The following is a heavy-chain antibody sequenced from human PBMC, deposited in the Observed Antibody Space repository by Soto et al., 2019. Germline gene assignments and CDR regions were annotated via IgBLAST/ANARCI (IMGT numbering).Heavy chain of an antibody. D-gene: IGHD2-2*01. Sequence: GGSLRLSCAASGFTFSSYAMHWVRQAPGKGLEWVAVISYDGSNKYYADSVKGRFTISRDNSKNTLYLQMNSLRAEDTAVYYCASDIVVVPAEDYGMDVWGQGTTVTVSS. CDR3: ASDIVVVPAEDYGMDV. J-gene: IGHJ6*02. CDR2: ISYDGSNK. CDR1: GFTFSSYA. V-gene: IGHV3-30-3*01.